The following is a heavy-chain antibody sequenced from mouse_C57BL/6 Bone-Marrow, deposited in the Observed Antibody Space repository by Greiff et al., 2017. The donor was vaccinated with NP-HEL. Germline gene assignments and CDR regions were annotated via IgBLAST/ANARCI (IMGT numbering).Heavy chain of an antibody. CDR2: IDPENGDT. Sequence: EVKLMESGAELVRPGASVKLSCTASGFNIKDDYMHWVKQRPEQGLEWIGWIDPENGDTEYASKFQGKATITADTSSNTAYLQLSSLTSEDTAVYYCTNGYYYFDYWGQGTTLTVSS. D-gene: IGHD2-2*01. J-gene: IGHJ2*01. CDR3: TNGYYYFDY. V-gene: IGHV14-4*01. CDR1: GFNIKDDY.